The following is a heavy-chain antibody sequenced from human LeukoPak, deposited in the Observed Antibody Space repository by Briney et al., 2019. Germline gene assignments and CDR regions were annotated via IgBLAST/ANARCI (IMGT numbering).Heavy chain of an antibody. CDR2: FDPEHGEP. J-gene: IGHJ4*02. V-gene: IGHV1-24*01. CDR3: ATHLGATLFDY. CDR1: GYTLIELS. Sequence: ASVKVSCKVSGYTLIELSMHWVRQAPGKGLERMGNFDPEHGEPIYAQRFQGRVTMTEDTSTDTAYMDPSSLRSEDTAVYYCATHLGATLFDYWGQGTLVTVSS. D-gene: IGHD1-26*01.